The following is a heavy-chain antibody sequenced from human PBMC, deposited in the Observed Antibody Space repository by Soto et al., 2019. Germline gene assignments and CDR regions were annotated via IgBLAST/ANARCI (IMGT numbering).Heavy chain of an antibody. CDR2: IKSKTDGGTT. Sequence: GGSLRLSCAASGFTFSNAWMSWVRQAPGKGLEWVGRIKSKTDGGTTDYAAPVKGRFTISRDDSKNTLYLQMNSLKTEDTAVYYCTRCGPVVVVITPFDYWGQGTLVTVSS. CDR1: GFTFSNAW. J-gene: IGHJ4*02. V-gene: IGHV3-15*01. CDR3: TRCGPVVVVITPFDY. D-gene: IGHD3-22*01.